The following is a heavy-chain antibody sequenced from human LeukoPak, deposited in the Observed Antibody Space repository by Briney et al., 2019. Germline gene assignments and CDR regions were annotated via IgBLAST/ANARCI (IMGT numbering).Heavy chain of an antibody. CDR1: GGSFSGYY. V-gene: IGHV4-34*01. CDR3: AKTRDDLLVGHIDY. J-gene: IGHJ4*02. D-gene: IGHD3/OR15-3a*01. Sequence: SETLSLTCAVYGGSFSGYYWSWIRQPPGKGLEWIGEINHSGSTNYNPSLKSRVTISVDTSKNQFSLKLSSVTAADTAVYYCAKTRDDLLVGHIDYWGQGTLVTVSS. CDR2: INHSGST.